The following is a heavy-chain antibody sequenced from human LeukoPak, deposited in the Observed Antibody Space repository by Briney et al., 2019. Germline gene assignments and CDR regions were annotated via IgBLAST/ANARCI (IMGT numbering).Heavy chain of an antibody. CDR3: ARRWVRGVIKYYFDY. CDR1: GGSFSGYY. J-gene: IGHJ4*02. CDR2: INHSGST. D-gene: IGHD3-10*01. Sequence: SETLSLTCAVYGGSFSGYYWSWIRQPPGKGLEWIGEINHSGSTNYNPSLKSRVTISVDTSKNQFSLKLSSVTAADTAVYYCARRWVRGVIKYYFDYWGQGTLVTVSS. V-gene: IGHV4-34*01.